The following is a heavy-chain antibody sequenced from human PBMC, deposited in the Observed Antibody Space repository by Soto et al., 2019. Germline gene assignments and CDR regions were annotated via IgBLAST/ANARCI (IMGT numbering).Heavy chain of an antibody. D-gene: IGHD3-16*02. CDR1: GFTFSSYW. J-gene: IGHJ4*02. CDR3: ATTSRIMITFGGVIDLGYFDY. V-gene: IGHV3-7*01. Sequence: GGSLRLSCAASGFTFSSYWMSWVRQAPGKGLEWVANIKQDGSEKYYVDSVKGRFTISRDNAKNSLYLQMNSLRAEDTAVYYCATTSRIMITFGGVIDLGYFDYWGQGTLVTVSS. CDR2: IKQDGSEK.